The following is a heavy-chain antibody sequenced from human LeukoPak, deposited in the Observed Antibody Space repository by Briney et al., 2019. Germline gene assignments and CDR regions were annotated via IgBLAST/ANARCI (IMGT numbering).Heavy chain of an antibody. CDR2: ISYDGSNK. CDR1: GFTFSSYA. V-gene: IGHV3-30-3*01. CDR3: ARALLLEWYIDY. Sequence: GSLRLSCAASGFTFSSYAMHWVRQAPGKGLEWVAVISYDGSNKYYADSVKGRFTISRDNSKNTLYLQMNSLRAEDTAVYYCARALLLEWYIDYWGQGTLVTVSS. J-gene: IGHJ4*02. D-gene: IGHD3-3*01.